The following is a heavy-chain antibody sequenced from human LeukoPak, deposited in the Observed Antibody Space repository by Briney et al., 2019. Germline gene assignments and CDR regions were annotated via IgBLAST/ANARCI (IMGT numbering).Heavy chain of an antibody. CDR1: GFTFSSYA. Sequence: GGSLRLSCAASGFTFSSYAMSWVRQAPGKGLEWVSAISGSGGSTYYADSVKGRFTISRDNSKNTLYLQMNSLRAEDTAVYYCAKAKGVAAHAYYYYGMDVWGQGTTGTVSS. D-gene: IGHD6-13*01. J-gene: IGHJ6*02. CDR3: AKAKGVAAHAYYYYGMDV. V-gene: IGHV3-23*01. CDR2: ISGSGGST.